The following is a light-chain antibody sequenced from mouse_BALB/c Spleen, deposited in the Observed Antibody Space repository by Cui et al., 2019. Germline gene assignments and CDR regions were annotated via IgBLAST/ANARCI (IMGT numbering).Light chain of an antibody. CDR3: QQWSSSPRT. Sequence: QIVLTQSPAIIPASPGEKVTMTCSASSSVSYMYWYQQKPGSSPKLLIYDTSNLASGVPVRFSGSGSGTSYSLTISRMEAEDAATYYCQQWSSSPRTFGGGTKLEIK. CDR1: SSVSY. V-gene: IGKV4-55*01. CDR2: DTS. J-gene: IGKJ1*01.